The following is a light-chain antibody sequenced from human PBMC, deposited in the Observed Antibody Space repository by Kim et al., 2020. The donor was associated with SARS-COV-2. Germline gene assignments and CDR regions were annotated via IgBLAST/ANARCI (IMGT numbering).Light chain of an antibody. J-gene: IGKJ1*01. Sequence: STLPASVGDSFTITCRATQYVTRGLAWYQQKPGRAPKLLIYDASTLDRGVPSRFRGSGSGTEFTLTINSLQPDDFASYYCQHRQTFGQGTKVDIK. CDR1: QYVTRG. CDR3: QHRQT. V-gene: IGKV1-5*01. CDR2: DAS.